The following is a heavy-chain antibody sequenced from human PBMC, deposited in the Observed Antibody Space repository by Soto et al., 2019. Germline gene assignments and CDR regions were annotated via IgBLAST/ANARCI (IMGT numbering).Heavy chain of an antibody. CDR3: ARDNLHTFDY. CDR2: IYYSGST. CDR1: GGSISSDY. J-gene: IGHJ4*01. Sequence: QVQLQESGPGLVKPSETLSLTCTVSGGSISSDYWSWIRQPPGKGLEWIGYIYYSGSTNYNPSLKSRVTISVDTSKNQFSLKLSSVTASDTAVYYCARDNLHTFDYWGHGTLVTVSS. V-gene: IGHV4-59*12.